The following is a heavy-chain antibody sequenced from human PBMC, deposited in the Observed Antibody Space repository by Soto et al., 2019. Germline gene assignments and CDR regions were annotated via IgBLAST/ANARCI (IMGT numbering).Heavy chain of an antibody. Sequence: LSLTCSVSGGSISSSSYYWGWIRQPPGKGLEWLGSIYHSGSTYYNPSLKSRVTVSVDTSKNQFSLRLSSVTAAETAVYYCATLLKTMALLWGQGTLVTVSS. CDR3: ATLLKTMALL. CDR1: GGSISSSSYY. CDR2: IYHSGST. D-gene: IGHD3-10*01. V-gene: IGHV4-39*01. J-gene: IGHJ4*02.